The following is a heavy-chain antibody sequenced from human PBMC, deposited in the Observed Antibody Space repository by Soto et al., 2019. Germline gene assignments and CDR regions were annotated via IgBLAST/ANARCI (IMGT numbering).Heavy chain of an antibody. CDR2: IYPGDSDT. CDR1: GYSFTTYW. D-gene: IGHD5-12*01. J-gene: IGHJ3*02. CDR3: ARPRVSTTRLEDPFDI. Sequence: GESLKISCKGSGYSFTTYWLALWRQIPWKGLEYMGIIYPGDSDTRYSPSFQGQVTISADKSINIAYVQWTSLKASETAIYYCARPRVSTTRLEDPFDIWGQGTMVTVSS. V-gene: IGHV5-51*01.